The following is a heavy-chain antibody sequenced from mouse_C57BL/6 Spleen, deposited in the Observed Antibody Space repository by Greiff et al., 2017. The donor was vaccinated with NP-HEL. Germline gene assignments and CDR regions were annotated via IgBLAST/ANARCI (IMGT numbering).Heavy chain of an antibody. V-gene: IGHV1-62-2*01. D-gene: IGHD1-1*01. J-gene: IGHJ3*01. CDR1: GYTFTEYT. CDR2: FYPGRGSI. Sequence: VQLQEPGAELVKPGASVKLSCKASGYTFTEYTIHWVKQRSGQGLEWIGWFYPGRGSINYIEKFKDKATLTASKSSSPVYMGLSRVTSEDSAVYFSARHERALITTVVANPFAYWGQGTLVTVSA. CDR3: ARHERALITTVVANPFAY.